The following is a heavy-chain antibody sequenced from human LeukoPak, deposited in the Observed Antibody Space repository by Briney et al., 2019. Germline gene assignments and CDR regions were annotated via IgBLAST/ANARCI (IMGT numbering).Heavy chain of an antibody. CDR1: GFTFSSYW. D-gene: IGHD6-13*01. CDR2: INTDGSST. J-gene: IGHJ5*02. CDR3: ARESGIAAALDL. V-gene: IGHV3-74*01. Sequence: GGSLRLSCAASGFTFSSYWMHWVRQAPGKGLVWVSRINTDGSSTSYADSVKGRFTISRDNAKNTLYLQMNSLRAEDTAVYDCARESGIAAALDLWGQGTLVTVSS.